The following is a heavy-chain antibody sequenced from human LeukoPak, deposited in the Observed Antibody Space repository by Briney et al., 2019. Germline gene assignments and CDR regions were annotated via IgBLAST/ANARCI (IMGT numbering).Heavy chain of an antibody. CDR2: ISRSGGST. Sequence: GGSLRLSCAASGFTFSSYAMSWVRQAPGKGLEWVSAISRSGGSTYYADSVKGRFTISRDNSKNTLYLQMNSLRAEDTAVYYWAKDCCEGELVFGYWGQGTLVTVSS. CDR3: AKDCCEGELVFGY. J-gene: IGHJ4*02. V-gene: IGHV3-23*01. D-gene: IGHD1-26*01. CDR1: GFTFSSYA.